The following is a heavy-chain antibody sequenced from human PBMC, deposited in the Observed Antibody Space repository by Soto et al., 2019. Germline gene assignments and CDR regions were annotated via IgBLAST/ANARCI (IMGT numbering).Heavy chain of an antibody. Sequence: QVQLVESGGGVVQPGRSLRLSCAASGFTFSSYGMHWVRQAPGKGLEWVALISYDGSNKYYADSVKGRFTISRDNSKXXXXXXXXXXXTEDTXXXXXXKDLGHGGRGAFDIWGQGTMVTVSS. J-gene: IGHJ3*02. CDR1: GFTFSSYG. CDR3: XKDLGHGGRGAFDI. V-gene: IGHV3-30*03. D-gene: IGHD7-27*01. CDR2: ISYDGSNK.